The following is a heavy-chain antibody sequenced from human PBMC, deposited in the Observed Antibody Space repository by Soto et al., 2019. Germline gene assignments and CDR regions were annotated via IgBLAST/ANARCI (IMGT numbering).Heavy chain of an antibody. V-gene: IGHV3-73*02. Sequence: EVQLVESGGDLVQPGGSLKLSCAASGFTFSGSAMHWVRQASGKGLEWVGHIRRRAKNYATVYAASVKGRFIISSDDSKDTAYRQLNTLKTGDTAVYYCTRTFDGSDDFPPVFDYWGQGTLVTVSS. J-gene: IGHJ4*02. CDR1: GFTFSGSA. CDR2: IRRRAKNYAT. CDR3: TRTFDGSDDFPPVFDY. D-gene: IGHD2-21*01.